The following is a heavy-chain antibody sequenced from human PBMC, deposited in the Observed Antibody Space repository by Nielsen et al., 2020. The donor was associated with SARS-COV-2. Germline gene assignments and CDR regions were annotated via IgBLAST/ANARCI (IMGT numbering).Heavy chain of an antibody. D-gene: IGHD5-18*01. CDR2: ISGSGGST. CDR3: AKEISYGYWYYGMDV. V-gene: IGHV3-23*01. CDR1: GFTFSSHA. J-gene: IGHJ6*02. Sequence: GESLKISCAASGFTFSSHAMNWVRQAPGKGLEWVSSISGSGGSTYYADSVKGRFTISRDTSKNTLYLQMNSLRAEDTAVYYCAKEISYGYWYYGMDVWGQGTTVTVSS.